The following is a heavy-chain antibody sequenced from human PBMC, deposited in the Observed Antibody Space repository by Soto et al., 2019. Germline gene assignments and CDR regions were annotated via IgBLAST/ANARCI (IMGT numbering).Heavy chain of an antibody. Sequence: EVQLLESGGGLVQPGGSLRLSCAASGFTFGTYAMTWVRQAPGKGLEWVSAISGRGSSTYSADSVRGRFIISRDNSKNTLYLQMSSLRAEDTAVYYCAKGGWTAGMDVWGQGTTVTVSS. CDR2: ISGRGSST. D-gene: IGHD6-19*01. CDR1: GFTFGTYA. J-gene: IGHJ6*02. CDR3: AKGGWTAGMDV. V-gene: IGHV3-23*01.